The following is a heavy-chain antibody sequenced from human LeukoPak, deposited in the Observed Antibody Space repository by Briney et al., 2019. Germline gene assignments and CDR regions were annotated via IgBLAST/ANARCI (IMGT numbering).Heavy chain of an antibody. CDR2: ISYDGRNK. CDR1: GFTFSGYA. CDR3: ARGANRNQPADLYYYYGMDV. Sequence: PGGSPRLSCAASGFTFSGYAMHWVRQAPGKGLEWVAVISYDGRNKYYADSVKGRFTISRDNSKNTLYLQMNSLRTEDTAVYYCARGANRNQPADLYYYYGMDVWGQGTTVIVSS. J-gene: IGHJ6*02. D-gene: IGHD2-2*01. V-gene: IGHV3-30*04.